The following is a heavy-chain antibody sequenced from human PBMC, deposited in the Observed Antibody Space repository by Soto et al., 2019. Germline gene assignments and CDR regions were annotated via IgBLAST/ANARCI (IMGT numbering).Heavy chain of an antibody. CDR1: GGTFSSYA. Sequence: QVQLVQSGAEVKKPGSSVKVSCKASGGTFSSYAISWVRQAPGQGLEWMGGIIPIFGTADYAQKFQGRVTSTAAESTSTGNMERSSLRSEDTAVYYCASHYDSSGYYYRGLDYWGQGTLVTVSS. CDR3: ASHYDSSGYYYRGLDY. D-gene: IGHD3-22*01. V-gene: IGHV1-69*12. J-gene: IGHJ4*02. CDR2: IIPIFGTA.